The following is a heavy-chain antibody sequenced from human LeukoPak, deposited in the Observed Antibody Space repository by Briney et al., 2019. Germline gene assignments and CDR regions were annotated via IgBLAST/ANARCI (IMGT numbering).Heavy chain of an antibody. CDR3: ARAGRYLYGSTSYLYFDY. J-gene: IGHJ4*01. CDR2: MYTNGNT. D-gene: IGHD3-16*02. CDR1: GASISSGSYY. Sequence: KTSETLSLTCSVSGASISSGSYYWSWIRQSAEKGLEWIGRMYTNGNTNYNPSLKSRVTISAEASKDQFSLRLTSVTAADTAIYFCARAGRYLYGSTSYLYFDYWGHGALVTVSS. V-gene: IGHV4-61*02.